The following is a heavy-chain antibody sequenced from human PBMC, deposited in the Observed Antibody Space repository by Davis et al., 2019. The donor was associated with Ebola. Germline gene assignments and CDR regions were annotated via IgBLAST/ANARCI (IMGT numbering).Heavy chain of an antibody. CDR3: ARDRSNYGGNSGYVY. Sequence: PGGSLRLSCAASAFTFRDYYMSWIRQAPGKGLEWVSYISSSSSYTNYADSVKGRFSISRDNAKNSLYLQMNSLRAEDTAVYYCARDRSNYGGNSGYVYWGQGTLVTVSS. J-gene: IGHJ4*02. CDR1: AFTFRDYY. V-gene: IGHV3-11*06. CDR2: ISSSSSYT. D-gene: IGHD4-23*01.